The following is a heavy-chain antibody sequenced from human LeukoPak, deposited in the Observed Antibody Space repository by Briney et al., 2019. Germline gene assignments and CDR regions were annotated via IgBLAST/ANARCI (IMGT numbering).Heavy chain of an antibody. V-gene: IGHV1-69*05. CDR2: IIPIFGTA. CDR3: ASGYSRSSGRGYYYMDV. CDR1: GGTFSSYA. J-gene: IGHJ6*03. D-gene: IGHD6-6*01. Sequence: GASVKVSRKASGGTFSSYAISWVRQAPGQGLEWMGGIIPIFGTANYAQKFRGRVTITTDESTSTAYMELSSLRSEDTAVYYCASGYSRSSGRGYYYMDVWGKGTTVTVSS.